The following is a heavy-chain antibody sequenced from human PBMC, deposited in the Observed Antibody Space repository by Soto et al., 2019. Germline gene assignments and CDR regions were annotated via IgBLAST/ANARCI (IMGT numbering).Heavy chain of an antibody. J-gene: IGHJ4*02. CDR1: GSTFDSHW. CDR3: VRESGVAADC. Sequence: VESGGVWVRPGGSLRLSCAAPGSTFDSHWMHWVRQAPGEGLVWVSRIKTDGSAAAYADSVKGRFTISRDNTKNTLYLQMNSLRAEDTAVYFCVRESGVAADCWGQGTLVTVS. D-gene: IGHD6-19*01. CDR2: IKTDGSAA. V-gene: IGHV3-74*01.